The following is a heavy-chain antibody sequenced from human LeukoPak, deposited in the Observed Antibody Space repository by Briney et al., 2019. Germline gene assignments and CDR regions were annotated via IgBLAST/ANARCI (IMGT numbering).Heavy chain of an antibody. D-gene: IGHD2-15*01. V-gene: IGHV3-15*01. Sequence: TTGGSLGFSGAASGFTFSNAWMSWVGQAPGKGLDWVGRFKSKTVGGTTDYAAPVKGRFTISRDDSKNTLYLQMNSLKTEDTAVYYCTTDLGYCSGGSCYSQGVTWFDPWGQGTLVTVSS. J-gene: IGHJ5*02. CDR1: GFTFSNAW. CDR2: FKSKTVGGTT. CDR3: TTDLGYCSGGSCYSQGVTWFDP.